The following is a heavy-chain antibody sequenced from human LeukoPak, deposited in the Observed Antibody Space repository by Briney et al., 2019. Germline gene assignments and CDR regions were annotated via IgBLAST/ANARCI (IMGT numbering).Heavy chain of an antibody. J-gene: IGHJ6*03. CDR3: AGSREYYYMDV. V-gene: IGHV3-73*01. D-gene: IGHD3-10*01. CDR1: GFTFSGSA. Sequence: PGGSLRLSCAASGFTFSGSAMHWVRQASGKGLEWVGRIRSKANSYATAYAASVKGRFTISRDNAKNSLYLQMNSLRAEDTAVYYCAGSREYYYMDVWGKGTTVTISS. CDR2: IRSKANSYAT.